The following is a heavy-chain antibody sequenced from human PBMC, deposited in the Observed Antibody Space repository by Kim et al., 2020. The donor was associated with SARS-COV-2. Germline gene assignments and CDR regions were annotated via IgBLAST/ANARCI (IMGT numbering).Heavy chain of an antibody. J-gene: IGHJ4*02. D-gene: IGHD3-10*01. CDR1: GFTFSSYA. CDR2: ISGSGGST. Sequence: GGSLRLSCAASGFTFSSYAMSWVRQAPGKGLEWVSAISGSGGSTYYADSVKGRFTISRDNSKNTLYLQMNSLRAEDTAVYYCAKARPRYGSGSSHYFHYWGQGTLVTVSS. CDR3: AKARPRYGSGSSHYFHY. V-gene: IGHV3-23*01.